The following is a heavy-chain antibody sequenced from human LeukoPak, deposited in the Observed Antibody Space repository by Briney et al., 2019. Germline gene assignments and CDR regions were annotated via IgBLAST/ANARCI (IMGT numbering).Heavy chain of an antibody. J-gene: IGHJ6*04. D-gene: IGHD5-18*01. Sequence: GASVKVSCKASGGTFSSYAISWVRQAPGQGLEWMGGIIPIFGTANYAQKFQGRVTITADESTSTAYMELSSLRSEDTAVYYCARADTAMVPPYYYYYGMDAWGKGTTVTVSS. CDR2: IIPIFGTA. CDR1: GGTFSSYA. V-gene: IGHV1-69*13. CDR3: ARADTAMVPPYYYYYGMDA.